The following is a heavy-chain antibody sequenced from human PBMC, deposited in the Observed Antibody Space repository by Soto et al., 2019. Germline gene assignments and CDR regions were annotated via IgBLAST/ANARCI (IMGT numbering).Heavy chain of an antibody. Sequence: GESLKISCKGSGYNFNNYWIAWVRQMPGKGLEWMGLIYPADSDTRYSPSFEGQVTMSADKSTSTAYLQWSSLKASDTAMYYCARRGSWGMDVWGQGTTVTVSS. CDR1: GYNFNNYW. J-gene: IGHJ6*02. V-gene: IGHV5-51*01. D-gene: IGHD1-26*01. CDR3: ARRGSWGMDV. CDR2: IYPADSDT.